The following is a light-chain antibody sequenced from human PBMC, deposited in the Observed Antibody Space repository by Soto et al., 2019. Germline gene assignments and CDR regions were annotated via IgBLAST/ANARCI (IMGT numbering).Light chain of an antibody. Sequence: QSVLTQPPSASGSLGSSVTISCTGTSSDVGGHNYVSWYQQQSGKAPKLMIHEVSNRPSGVSNRFSGSKSGNTASLTISGLQAEDEADYYCSSYTSSRAYVFGIGTKVTVL. CDR2: EVS. J-gene: IGLJ1*01. CDR3: SSYTSSRAYV. V-gene: IGLV2-14*01. CDR1: SSDVGGHNY.